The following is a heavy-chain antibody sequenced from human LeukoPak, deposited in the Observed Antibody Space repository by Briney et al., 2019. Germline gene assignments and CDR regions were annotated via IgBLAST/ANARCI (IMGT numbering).Heavy chain of an antibody. V-gene: IGHV3-23*01. CDR2: ISGSGGST. D-gene: IGHD6-13*01. CDR3: AKSQQLVTYYFDY. CDR1: GFTFSSYA. Sequence: PGGSLRLSCAASGFTFSSYAMSWVRQAPGKGLQWVSAISGSGGSTYYADSVKGRFTISRDNSKNTLYLQMNSLRAEDTAVYYCAKSQQLVTYYFDYWGQGTLVTVSS. J-gene: IGHJ4*02.